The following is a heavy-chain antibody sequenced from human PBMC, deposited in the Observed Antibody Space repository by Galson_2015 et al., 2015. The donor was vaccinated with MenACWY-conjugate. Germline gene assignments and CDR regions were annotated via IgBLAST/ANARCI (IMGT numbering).Heavy chain of an antibody. Sequence: SLRLSCAASGFTFNTHAMSWVRQAPGKGLEWVSGIGGRGGSGAGTYYADSVLGPFTISRDNSMNMLNLHMNSLSADDSAVCHCATGSCWSTWFDPWGQGTLVTVSS. CDR2: IGGRGGSGAGT. CDR3: ATGSCWSTWFDP. D-gene: IGHD6-13*01. CDR1: GFTFNTHA. V-gene: IGHV3-23*01. J-gene: IGHJ5*02.